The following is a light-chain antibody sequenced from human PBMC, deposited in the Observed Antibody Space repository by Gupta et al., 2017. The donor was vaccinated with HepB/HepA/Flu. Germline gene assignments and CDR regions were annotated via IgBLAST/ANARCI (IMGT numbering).Light chain of an antibody. V-gene: IGLV3-1*01. CDR1: KMGDKY. J-gene: IGLJ1*01. CDR2: QDS. CDR3: QAWDSSSYV. Sequence: SYELTQLPSMSVPQGQTASITRSGDKMGDKYACWYQQKPGQSPVLVIYQDSKRPSGIPERFSGSNSGNTATLTISGTQAMDEADYYCQAWDSSSYVFGTGTKVTVL.